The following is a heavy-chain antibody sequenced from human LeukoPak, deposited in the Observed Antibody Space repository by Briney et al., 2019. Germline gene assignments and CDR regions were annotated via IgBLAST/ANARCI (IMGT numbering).Heavy chain of an antibody. V-gene: IGHV3-53*01. D-gene: IGHD1-14*01. CDR1: GFTVSSNS. CDR3: ARLTGFPYYFDY. CDR2: IYSGGST. J-gene: IGHJ4*02. Sequence: GGSLRLSCAASGFTVSSNSMSWVRQAPGKGLEWVSVIYSGGSTYYADSVKGRFTILRDNSKNTLYLQMNSLRAEDTAVYYCARLTGFPYYFDYWGQGTLVTVSS.